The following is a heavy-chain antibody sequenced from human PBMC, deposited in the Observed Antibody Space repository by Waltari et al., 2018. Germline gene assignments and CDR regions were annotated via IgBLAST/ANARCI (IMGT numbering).Heavy chain of an antibody. V-gene: IGHV3-23*01. J-gene: IGHJ5*02. Sequence: EVQLLEFGGDLVQPGGSRRRACKAGGFTFAVSAMNWVRQAPGQGLAWVAVIGGSGGNTFYADSVKSRFTISRDNSKNMVYLQMNTLRVEDTATYFCVKDRTTVPGNVNWFDPWGQGTLLTVSS. CDR2: IGGSGGNT. CDR1: GFTFAVSA. D-gene: IGHD6-19*01. CDR3: VKDRTTVPGNVNWFDP.